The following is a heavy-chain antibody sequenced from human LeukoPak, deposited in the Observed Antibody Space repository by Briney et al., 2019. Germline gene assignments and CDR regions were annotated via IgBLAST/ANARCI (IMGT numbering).Heavy chain of an antibody. CDR3: ARDISGSYDY. CDR2: IIANTGGT. V-gene: IGHV1-2*02. D-gene: IGHD1-26*01. J-gene: IGHJ4*02. CDR1: GYTFTDYY. Sequence: ASVKVSCKASGYTFTDYYIHWVRQAPGQGLEWMGLIIANTGGTHYAQNFQGGVTMTRDASISTAYMELSRLKSDDTALYYCARDISGSYDYWGQGTLVTVSS.